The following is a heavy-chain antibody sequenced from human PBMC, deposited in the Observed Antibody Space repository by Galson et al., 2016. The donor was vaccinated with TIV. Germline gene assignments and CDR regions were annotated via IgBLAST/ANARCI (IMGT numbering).Heavy chain of an antibody. CDR1: GGTFSTYV. CDR2: IIPLFGTT. Sequence: SVKVSCKASGGTFSTYVINWVRQAPGQGLEWMGGIIPLFGTTNYAQKFQGRVTISTDESTSTAYMALSSLRSEDTAVFYCATDRNTALDTYHYYYGMDVCGPGTTVTVSS. J-gene: IGHJ6*02. V-gene: IGHV1-69*05. CDR3: ATDRNTALDTYHYYYGMDV. D-gene: IGHD5-18*01.